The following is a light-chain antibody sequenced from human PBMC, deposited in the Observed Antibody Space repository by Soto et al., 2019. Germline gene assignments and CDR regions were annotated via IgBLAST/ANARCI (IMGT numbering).Light chain of an antibody. CDR3: QQRSNWPLT. V-gene: IGKV3-11*01. CDR1: QSVSTY. Sequence: EIVLTQSPATLSLSPGERATLSCRASQSVSTYFAWYQQKPDQAPRLLTYDASNRASGITARLSGRGSETDFTLTSSSLEPEDFAVYYCQQRSNWPLTFGQGTRVEIK. J-gene: IGKJ1*01. CDR2: DAS.